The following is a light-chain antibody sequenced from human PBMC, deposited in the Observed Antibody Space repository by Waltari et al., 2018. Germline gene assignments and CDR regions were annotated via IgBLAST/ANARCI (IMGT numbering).Light chain of an antibody. V-gene: IGKV2-30*02. Sequence: DVVMTQSPLSLPVTLGQPDSISCRSSQSLVHSDGNIYVHWFQQRPGQSPRRLIYKVSNRDSGVPDKFSGSGSGTDFTLKISRVEAEDVGVYHCMQSTHWPPWTFGQGTRVEIQ. CDR3: MQSTHWPPWT. CDR1: QSLVHSDGNIY. CDR2: KVS. J-gene: IGKJ1*01.